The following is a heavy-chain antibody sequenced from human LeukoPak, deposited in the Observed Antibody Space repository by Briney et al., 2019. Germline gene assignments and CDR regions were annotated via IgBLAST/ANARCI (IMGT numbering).Heavy chain of an antibody. CDR2: IYNSGST. CDR1: GYSISSGYY. CDR3: ARLTFNCGGDCYVDY. V-gene: IGHV4-38-2*01. D-gene: IGHD2-21*01. Sequence: SETLSLTCAVSGYSISSGYYWGWIRQPPGKGLGWIGSIYNSGSTYYNPSLKSRVTISVDTSKNQFSLKLSSVTAADTAVYYCARLTFNCGGDCYVDYWGQGTLVTVSS. J-gene: IGHJ4*02.